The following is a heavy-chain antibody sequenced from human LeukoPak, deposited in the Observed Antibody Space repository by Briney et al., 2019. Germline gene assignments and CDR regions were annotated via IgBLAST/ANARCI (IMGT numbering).Heavy chain of an antibody. CDR1: GYTFTGYY. CDR2: INPNSGGT. D-gene: IGHD2-2*02. CDR3: ARVDTVVVPAGITWFDP. V-gene: IGHV1-2*02. Sequence: ASVKVPCKASGYTFTGYYMHWVRQAPGQGLEWMGWINPNSGGTNYAQKFQGRVTMSRDTSISTAYMELSRLRSDDTAVYYCARVDTVVVPAGITWFDPWGQGTPVTVSS. J-gene: IGHJ5*02.